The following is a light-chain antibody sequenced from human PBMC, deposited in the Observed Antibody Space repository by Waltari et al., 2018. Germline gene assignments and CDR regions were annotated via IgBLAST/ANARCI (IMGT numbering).Light chain of an antibody. Sequence: QSALTQPASVSGSPGQSITISCPGTSSDVVSYNYVSWYQQQPGKAPKLMIYDVSYRPSGVSNRFSGSKSGNTASLTISGLQAEDEADYYCSSYITTNTLELFGGGTSLTVL. CDR1: SSDVVSYNY. CDR3: SSYITTNTLEL. J-gene: IGLJ2*01. CDR2: DVS. V-gene: IGLV2-14*03.